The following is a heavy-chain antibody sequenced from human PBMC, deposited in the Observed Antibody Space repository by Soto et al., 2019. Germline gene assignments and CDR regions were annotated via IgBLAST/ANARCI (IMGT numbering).Heavy chain of an antibody. Sequence: QVQLQESGPGLVKPSQTLSLTCTVSGGSISSGGYYWSWIRQHPGKGLEWIGYIYYNGSTYYNPSLKSRVTKSVDTSKNQFSLKLSSVTAADTAVYYWARDGSDYGSGSYDCWGQGTLVTVSS. CDR3: ARDGSDYGSGSYDC. CDR1: GGSISSGGYY. D-gene: IGHD3-10*01. J-gene: IGHJ4*02. V-gene: IGHV4-31*03. CDR2: IYYNGST.